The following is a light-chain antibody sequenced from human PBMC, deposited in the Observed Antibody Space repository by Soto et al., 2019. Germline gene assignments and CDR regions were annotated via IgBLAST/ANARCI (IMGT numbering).Light chain of an antibody. CDR3: QQSYSTLRT. J-gene: IGKJ1*01. CDR1: QSISSY. Sequence: DIQMTQSPASLSVSVGGRVTVTCRASQSISSYLNWYQQKPGKAPKLLIYAASSLQSGVPSRFSGSGSGTDFTLTISSLQPEDFATYYCQQSYSTLRTFGQGTKVDIK. CDR2: AAS. V-gene: IGKV1-39*01.